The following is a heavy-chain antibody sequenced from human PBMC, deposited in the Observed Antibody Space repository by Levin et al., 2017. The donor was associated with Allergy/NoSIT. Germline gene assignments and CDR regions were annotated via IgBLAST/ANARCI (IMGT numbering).Heavy chain of an antibody. CDR1: GGTLSNNA. D-gene: IGHD6-13*01. CDR2: IIPMFGKA. Sequence: SVKVSCKASGGTLSNNAISWVRQAPGQGLEWMGGIIPMFGKATYAQQFQGRVTITADKSTSTAYMQLSGLRSEDTAVYFCARDGDRKCSWPYDACEFWGQGTVVAVSS. V-gene: IGHV1-69*06. J-gene: IGHJ3*01. CDR3: ARDGDRKCSWPYDACEF.